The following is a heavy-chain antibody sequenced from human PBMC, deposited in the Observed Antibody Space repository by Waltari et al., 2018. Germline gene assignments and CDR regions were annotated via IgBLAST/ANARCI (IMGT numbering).Heavy chain of an antibody. D-gene: IGHD6-19*01. CDR1: GFTFSSYW. J-gene: IGHJ4*02. V-gene: IGHV3-7*01. CDR3: ARPYASGWYINFDY. Sequence: EVQLVESGGGLVQPGGSLRLSCAASGFTFSSYWMSWVRQAPGKGLGGVANIKQDGRESYYVDSVKGRFTFSRDNAKNSLYLQMNSLRAEDTAVYYCARPYASGWYINFDYWGQGTLVTVSS. CDR2: IKQDGRES.